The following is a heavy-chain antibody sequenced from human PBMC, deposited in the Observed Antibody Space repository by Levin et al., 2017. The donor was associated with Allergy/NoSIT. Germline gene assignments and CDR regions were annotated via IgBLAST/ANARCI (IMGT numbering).Heavy chain of an antibody. D-gene: IGHD5-18*01. CDR1: GGSFSGYY. CDR3: ARCSRGYSYAKQFDY. V-gene: IGHV4-34*01. J-gene: IGHJ4*02. Sequence: SETLSLTCAVYGGSFSGYYWSWIRQPPGKGLEWIGEINHSGSTNYNPSLKSRVTISVDTSKNQFSLKLSSVTAADTAVYYCARCSRGYSYAKQFDYWGQGTLVTVSS. CDR2: INHSGST.